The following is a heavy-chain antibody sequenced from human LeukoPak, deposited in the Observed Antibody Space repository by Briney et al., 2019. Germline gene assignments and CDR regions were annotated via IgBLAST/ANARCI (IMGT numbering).Heavy chain of an antibody. CDR1: GFTVSSNY. V-gene: IGHV3-66*01. Sequence: GSLRLSCAASGFTVSSNYMSWVRQAPGKGLEWVSVIYSGGSTYYADSVKGRFTISRDNSKNTLYLQMNSLRAEDTAMYYCARDYGWFGELYYGMDVWGQGTTVTVSS. CDR2: IYSGGST. D-gene: IGHD3-10*01. CDR3: ARDYGWFGELYYGMDV. J-gene: IGHJ6*02.